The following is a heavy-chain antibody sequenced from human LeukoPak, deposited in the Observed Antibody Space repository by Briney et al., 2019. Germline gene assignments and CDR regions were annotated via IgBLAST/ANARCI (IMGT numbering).Heavy chain of an antibody. Sequence: GGSLRLSCAASGFTFSSYAMSWVRQAPGKGLEWVSYISSSSSTIYYADSVKGRFTISRDNAKNSLYLQMNSLRAEDTAVYYCVRDHLRGPYDYYFDYWGQGTLVTVSS. V-gene: IGHV3-48*01. CDR1: GFTFSSYA. J-gene: IGHJ4*02. CDR2: ISSSSSTI. D-gene: IGHD5-12*01. CDR3: VRDHLRGPYDYYFDY.